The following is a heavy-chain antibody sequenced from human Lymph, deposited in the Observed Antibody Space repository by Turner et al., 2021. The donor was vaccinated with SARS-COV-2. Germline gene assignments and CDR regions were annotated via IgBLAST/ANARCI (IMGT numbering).Heavy chain of an antibody. CDR3: ARDRGGYGAYYYGMDV. Sequence: EVQLVESGGGLVQPGGSLRLSCAASGFTFSSYSMNWVRQAPGKGLEWVSYISISSSTIYYADSVKARFTISRDNAKNSLYLQMNSLRDEDTAVYYCARDRGGYGAYYYGMDVWGQGTTVTVSS. CDR2: ISISSSTI. V-gene: IGHV3-48*02. J-gene: IGHJ6*02. CDR1: GFTFSSYS. D-gene: IGHD2-15*01.